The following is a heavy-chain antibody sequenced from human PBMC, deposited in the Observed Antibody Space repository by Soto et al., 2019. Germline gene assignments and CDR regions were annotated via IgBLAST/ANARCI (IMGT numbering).Heavy chain of an antibody. CDR3: ARETLRGYSYGTDFDY. J-gene: IGHJ4*02. Sequence: SETLSLTCAVYGGSFSGYYWTWIRQPPGTGLEWIGEINHSGSTNYNPSLKSRVTISVDTSKNQFSLKLTSVTAADTAVYYCARETLRGYSYGTDFDYWGQGTLVTVSS. V-gene: IGHV4-34*01. D-gene: IGHD5-18*01. CDR2: INHSGST. CDR1: GGSFSGYY.